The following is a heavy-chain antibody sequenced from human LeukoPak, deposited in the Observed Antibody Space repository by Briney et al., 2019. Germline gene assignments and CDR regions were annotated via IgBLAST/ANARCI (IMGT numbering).Heavy chain of an antibody. CDR3: AARPPIXVAGXXXF. V-gene: IGHV3-23*01. CDR2: ISGRDGST. D-gene: IGHD6-19*01. CDR1: GFTXSSXX. J-gene: IGHJ2*01. Sequence: RLSXXGSGFTXSSXXMGWVRQAPXKGLEWVSTISGRDGSTYYGDSVKGRFTVSRDNSKNTLYLQMNSLGADDTAVYYCAARPPIXVAGXXXFWG.